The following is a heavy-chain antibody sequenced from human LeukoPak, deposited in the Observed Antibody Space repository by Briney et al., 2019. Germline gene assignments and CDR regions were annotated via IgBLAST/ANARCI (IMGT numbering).Heavy chain of an antibody. CDR1: GFTFSSYS. CDR2: ISSSSSTI. D-gene: IGHD4-17*01. J-gene: IGHJ4*02. V-gene: IGHV3-48*01. CDR3: ARDRDDYGDYVSWVFDY. Sequence: PGGSLRLSCAASGFTFSSYSMNWVRQAPGKGLEWVSYISSSSSTIYYADSVKGRFTISRDNAKNSLYLQMNSLRAEDTAVYYCARDRDDYGDYVSWVFDYWGQGTLVTVSS.